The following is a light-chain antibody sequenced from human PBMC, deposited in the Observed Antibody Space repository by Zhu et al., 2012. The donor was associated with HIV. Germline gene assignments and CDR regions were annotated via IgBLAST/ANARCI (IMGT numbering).Light chain of an antibody. J-gene: IGKJ1*01. Sequence: DIQMTQSPSSLSASVGDRVTITCRASEGISNYLAWYQQKPGKVPKLLIYGASTLQSGVPSRFSGSGSGTDFALTITSLQPEDVATYYCQKYDSAPRTFGQGTKVEIK. CDR3: QKYDSAPRT. CDR2: GAS. CDR1: EGISNY. V-gene: IGKV1-27*01.